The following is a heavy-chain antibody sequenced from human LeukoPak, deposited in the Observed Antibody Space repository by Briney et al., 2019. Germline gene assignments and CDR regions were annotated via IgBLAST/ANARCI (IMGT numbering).Heavy chain of an antibody. J-gene: IGHJ6*03. Sequence: GSLRPSCAASGFTFSSYAMSWIRQPPGKGLEWIGEINHSGSTNYNPSLKSRVTISVDTSKNQFSLKLSSVTAADTAVYYCARGRGVGYSSSWEPSPSYYMDVWGKGTTVTISS. CDR3: ARGRGVGYSSSWEPSPSYYMDV. V-gene: IGHV4-34*01. D-gene: IGHD6-13*01. CDR1: GFTFSSYA. CDR2: INHSGST.